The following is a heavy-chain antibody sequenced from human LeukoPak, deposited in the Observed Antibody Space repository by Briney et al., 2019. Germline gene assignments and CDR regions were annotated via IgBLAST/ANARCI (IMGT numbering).Heavy chain of an antibody. J-gene: IGHJ4*02. CDR1: GFTFSSYW. D-gene: IGHD3-3*01. V-gene: IGHV3-7*03. Sequence: GGCLRLSCAAAGFTFSSYWMGWVSQAPGEGLEWVAKIKQVGSETSYVDSGKGRFTLSRDNAKKSLYLQKNSLRAEDTAVYYCARVLIIATEFWDYWGQGTLVTVPS. CDR2: IKQVGSET. CDR3: ARVLIIATEFWDY.